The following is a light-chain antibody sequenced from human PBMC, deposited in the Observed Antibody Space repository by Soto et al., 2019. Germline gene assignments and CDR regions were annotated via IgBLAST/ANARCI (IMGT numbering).Light chain of an antibody. CDR1: QTIDSW. CDR3: QQYHIYSGT. Sequence: DIQMTQSPSTLSASVGDRVTITCRASQTIDSWLAWYQQRPGKTPNILIYKASTLESGVPSRFRGSGSGTEFTLTINRLQPDDLETYYCQQYHIYSGTFGQGTKVDIK. CDR2: KAS. V-gene: IGKV1-5*03. J-gene: IGKJ1*01.